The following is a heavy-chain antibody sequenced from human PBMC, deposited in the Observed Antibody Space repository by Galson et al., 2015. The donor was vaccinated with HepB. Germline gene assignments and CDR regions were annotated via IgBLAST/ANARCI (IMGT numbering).Heavy chain of an antibody. CDR1: GFTFSSYA. CDR2: ISYDGSNK. CDR3: AREGGGYDFDY. Sequence: SLRLSCAASGFTFSSYAMHWVRQAPGKGLEWVAVISYDGSNKYYADSVKGRFTISRDNSKNTLYLQMNSLRAEDTAVYYCAREGGGYDFDYWGQGTLVTVSS. J-gene: IGHJ4*02. D-gene: IGHD5-12*01. V-gene: IGHV3-30-3*01.